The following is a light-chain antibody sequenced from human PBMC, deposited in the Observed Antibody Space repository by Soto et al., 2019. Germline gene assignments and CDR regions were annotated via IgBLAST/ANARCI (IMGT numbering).Light chain of an antibody. CDR3: NSYTSSNTYV. J-gene: IGLJ1*01. V-gene: IGLV2-18*02. CDR2: EVN. CDR1: SSYVGSYNR. Sequence: QSALTQPPSVSGSPGQSVTISCTGTSSYVGSYNRVSWYQQPPGTAPKLMIYEVNNRPSGVPDRFSGSKSGNTASLTITGLQAEDEADYYCNSYTSSNTYVFGTGTKVTVL.